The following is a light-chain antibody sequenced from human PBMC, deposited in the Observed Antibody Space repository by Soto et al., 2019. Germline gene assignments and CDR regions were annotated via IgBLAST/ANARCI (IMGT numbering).Light chain of an antibody. J-gene: IGLJ1*01. CDR2: DVI. CDR1: SSDVGGYDY. Sequence: QSALTQPRSVSGSPGQSVTVSCSGTSSDVGGYDYVAWYQQYPGKAPKLMIYDVIKRPSGVPDRFSGSKSGNTASLTISGLQAEDEADYYCCSYAGSYPFVFGTGTKLTVL. CDR3: CSYAGSYPFV. V-gene: IGLV2-11*01.